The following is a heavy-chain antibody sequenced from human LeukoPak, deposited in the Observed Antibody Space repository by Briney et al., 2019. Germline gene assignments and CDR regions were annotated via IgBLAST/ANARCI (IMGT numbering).Heavy chain of an antibody. CDR3: ARVQESQIDYYFDY. V-gene: IGHV4-59*12. CDR2: IYYSGST. J-gene: IGHJ4*02. D-gene: IGHD3-9*01. Sequence: SETLSLTCTVSGGSISSYYWSWIRQPPGKGLKWIGYIYYSGSTSYSPSLRSRVTISVDTSKNQFSLKLSSVTAADTAVYYCARVQESQIDYYFDYWGQGTLVTVSS. CDR1: GGSISSYY.